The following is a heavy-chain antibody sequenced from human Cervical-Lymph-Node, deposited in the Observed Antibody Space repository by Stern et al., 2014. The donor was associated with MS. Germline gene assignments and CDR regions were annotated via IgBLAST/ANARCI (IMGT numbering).Heavy chain of an antibody. Sequence: VQLVQSGGGLVKPGGSLRLSCAASGFTFSTYSMTWVRQAPGKGLEWVSSITGSGSYIYYADVVKGRFTISRDNAENSLYLQMNSLRVEDTAVYYCARDATMGKYYGLDVWGQGTTVTVSS. CDR2: ITGSGSYI. J-gene: IGHJ6*02. CDR1: GFTFSTYS. V-gene: IGHV3-21*01. D-gene: IGHD7-27*01. CDR3: ARDATMGKYYGLDV.